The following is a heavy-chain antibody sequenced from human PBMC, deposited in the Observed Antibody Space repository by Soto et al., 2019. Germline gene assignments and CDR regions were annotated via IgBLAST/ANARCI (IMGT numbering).Heavy chain of an antibody. V-gene: IGHV3-7*03. D-gene: IGHD3-3*01. J-gene: IGHJ6*02. CDR1: GFTFRSYW. CDR3: ARGSTYDFWSGYMYYGLDV. CDR2: IEQDGSEK. Sequence: EVHLVESGGGLVQPGGSLRLSCAASGFTFRSYWVNWVRQAPGKGLEWVANIEQDGSEKYYVDSVKGRFTISRDNAKNSMYLQMNSLRAEDTAVYYCARGSTYDFWSGYMYYGLDVWGQGTTVTVSS.